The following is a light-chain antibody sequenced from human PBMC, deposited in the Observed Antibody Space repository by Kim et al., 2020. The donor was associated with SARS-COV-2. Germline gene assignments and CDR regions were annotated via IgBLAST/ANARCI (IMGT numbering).Light chain of an antibody. CDR3: QNYNSALT. Sequence: IQMTQSPSSLSASAGDRVTITCRASQAINNYLAWYQQKSGKAPKLLIYAASILQSGVPSRFSGSGSGTDFTLTISSLQPEDVATYYCQNYNSALTFGGGTKVDIK. CDR2: AAS. CDR1: QAINNY. J-gene: IGKJ4*01. V-gene: IGKV1-27*01.